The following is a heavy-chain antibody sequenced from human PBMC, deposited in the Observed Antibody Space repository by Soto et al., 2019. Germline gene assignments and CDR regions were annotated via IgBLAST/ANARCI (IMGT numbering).Heavy chain of an antibody. CDR3: AKDSGYNYGYFRWFDP. J-gene: IGHJ5*02. V-gene: IGHV4-59*01. D-gene: IGHD5-18*01. CDR2: IYYAGST. CDR1: GGSMISYY. Sequence: PSETLSLTCTVSGGSMISYYWSWIRQPPGRGLEWIGFIYYAGSTKYNPSLNSRVTISVDTSKNQFSLKLSSVTAADTAVYYCAKDSGYNYGYFRWFDPWGQGTLVTVSS.